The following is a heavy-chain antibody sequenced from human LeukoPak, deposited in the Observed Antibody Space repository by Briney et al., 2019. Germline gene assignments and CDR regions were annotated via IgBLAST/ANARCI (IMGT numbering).Heavy chain of an antibody. V-gene: IGHV1-18*01. CDR2: ISAYNGNT. CDR1: GYTFTSYG. J-gene: IGHJ6*02. CDR3: ARDPPYYDFWSLYYGMDV. D-gene: IGHD3-3*01. Sequence: ASVKVSCTASGYTFTSYGISWVRQAPGQGLEWMGWISAYNGNTNYAQKLQGRVTMTTDTSTSTAYMELRSLRSDDTAVYYCARDPPYYDFWSLYYGMDVWGQGTTVTVSS.